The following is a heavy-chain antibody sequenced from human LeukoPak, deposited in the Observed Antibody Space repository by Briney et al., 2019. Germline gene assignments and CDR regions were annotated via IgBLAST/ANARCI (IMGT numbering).Heavy chain of an antibody. J-gene: IGHJ4*02. CDR2: INHSGST. V-gene: IGHV4-34*01. Sequence: PSETLSLTCAVYGGSFSGYYWSWIRQPPGKGLEWIGEINHSGSTNYNPSLKSRVTISVDTSKNQFSLKLSSVTAVDTAVYYCARAVVSSYDFWSGYYIYFDYWGQGTLVTVSS. CDR1: GGSFSGYY. CDR3: ARAVVSSYDFWSGYYIYFDY. D-gene: IGHD3-3*01.